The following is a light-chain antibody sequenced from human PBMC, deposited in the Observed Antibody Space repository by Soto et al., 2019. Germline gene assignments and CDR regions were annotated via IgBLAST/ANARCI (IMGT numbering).Light chain of an antibody. J-gene: IGLJ1*01. CDR2: EGS. CDR1: SSDVGSYNL. Sequence: QSALTQPASVSGSPGQSITISCTGTSSDVGSYNLVSLYQQHPGKAPKLMIYEGSKRPSGVSNRFSGSKSGNTASLTISGLQAEDEADYSCCSYAGSSTFYVFGTGTKVTVL. V-gene: IGLV2-23*01. CDR3: CSYAGSSTFYV.